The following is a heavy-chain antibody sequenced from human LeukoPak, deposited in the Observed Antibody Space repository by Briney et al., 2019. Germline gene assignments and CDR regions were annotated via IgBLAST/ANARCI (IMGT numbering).Heavy chain of an antibody. Sequence: GGSLRLSCAASGFTVSSNYMSCVRQAPGKGLEWVSVIHSGGTIYYADSVKGRFTISRDNSKDTLYLQMNSLRADDTAVYYCARDLIGGWPFDYWGQGTLVTVSS. CDR3: ARDLIGGWPFDY. CDR1: GFTVSSNY. D-gene: IGHD6-19*01. CDR2: IHSGGTI. V-gene: IGHV3-66*01. J-gene: IGHJ4*02.